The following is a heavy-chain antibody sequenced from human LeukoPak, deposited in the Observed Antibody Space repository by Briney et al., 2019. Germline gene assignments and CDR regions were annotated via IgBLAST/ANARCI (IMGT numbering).Heavy chain of an antibody. CDR3: ARPSYCSSTSCYVNYYYMDV. V-gene: IGHV1-8*03. J-gene: IGHJ6*03. CDR1: GYTFTSYD. D-gene: IGHD2-2*01. Sequence: ASVKVSCKASGYTFTSYDISWVRQATGQGLEWMGWMNPNSGNTGYAQKFQGRVTITRNTSISTAYMELSSLRSEDTAVYYCARPSYCSSTSCYVNYYYMDVWGKGTTVTVSS. CDR2: MNPNSGNT.